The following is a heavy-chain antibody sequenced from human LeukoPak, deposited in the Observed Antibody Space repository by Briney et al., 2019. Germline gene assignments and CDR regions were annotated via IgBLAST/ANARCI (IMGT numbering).Heavy chain of an antibody. J-gene: IGHJ5*01. Sequence: GGSLRLSCAASGFTFSDYYMSWIRQAPGQELEWVSYISSSGDYTYYADSVKGRFTISRDNAKNSLYLQMNSLRAEDTAVYYCARDGRYSYGYWFDSWGQGTLVTVSS. CDR2: ISSSGDYT. CDR3: ARDGRYSYGYWFDS. V-gene: IGHV3-11*04. D-gene: IGHD5-18*01. CDR1: GFTFSDYY.